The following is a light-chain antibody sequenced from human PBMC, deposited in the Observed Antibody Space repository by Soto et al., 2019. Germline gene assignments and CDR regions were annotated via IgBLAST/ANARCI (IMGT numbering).Light chain of an antibody. CDR2: EVS. CDR3: TSYAGTDVHYV. V-gene: IGLV2-8*01. J-gene: IGLJ1*01. Sequence: QSVLTQPPSASGSPGQSVTISCTGTSSDVGYYNYVSWYQQYPGKAPKLLIYEVSKRPSGVPDRFSGSKSGNTASLTVSGLQAAVEADYYCTSYAGTDVHYVFGTGTKVTVL. CDR1: SSDVGYYNY.